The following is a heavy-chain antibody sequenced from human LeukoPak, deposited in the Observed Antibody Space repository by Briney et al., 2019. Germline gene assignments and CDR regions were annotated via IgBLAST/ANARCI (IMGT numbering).Heavy chain of an antibody. J-gene: IGHJ4*02. D-gene: IGHD5-12*01. CDR3: VRDGGVSGYDLLDY. Sequence: GGSLRLSCAASGFAFSDYWMTWVRQAPGKGPEWVAHINQDGSKEHYMDSVKARFTISRDNAKNSLPLQMNSLRAEDTAVYYCVRDGGVSGYDLLDYWGQGTLVTVSS. CDR1: GFAFSDYW. CDR2: INQDGSKE. V-gene: IGHV3-7*01.